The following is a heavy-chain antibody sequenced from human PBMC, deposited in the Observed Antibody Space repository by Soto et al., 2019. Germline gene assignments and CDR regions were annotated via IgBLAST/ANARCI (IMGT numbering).Heavy chain of an antibody. CDR2: IIPILGLA. CDR3: ARGVYYVETDY. Sequence: QVQLVQSGAEVKKPGSSVKVSCKASGGTIRSQSISWVRQAPGQGLEWMGRIIPILGLANYAQKFQGRVTITADKSPSTAYMELSSLRSEDTAVYYCARGVYYVETDYWGQGTLVTVS. J-gene: IGHJ4*02. D-gene: IGHD3-10*02. CDR1: GGTIRSQS. V-gene: IGHV1-69*02.